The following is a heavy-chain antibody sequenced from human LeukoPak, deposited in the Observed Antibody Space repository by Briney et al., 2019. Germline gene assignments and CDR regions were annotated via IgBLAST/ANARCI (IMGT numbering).Heavy chain of an antibody. J-gene: IGHJ4*02. Sequence: GGSLRLSCAASGFTFSDHAMHWVRQAPGKGLEWVSAVGIAADTFYPGSVKGRFTISRENAKNSLYLQMNSLRVEDTAVYYCARGKYGYTSGWQIPDYWGQGTLVTVSS. CDR1: GFTFSDHA. CDR3: ARGKYGYTSGWQIPDY. CDR2: VGIAADT. V-gene: IGHV3-13*01. D-gene: IGHD6-25*01.